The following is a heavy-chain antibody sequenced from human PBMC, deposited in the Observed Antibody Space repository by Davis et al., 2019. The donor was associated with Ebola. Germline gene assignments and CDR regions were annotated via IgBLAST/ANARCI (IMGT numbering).Heavy chain of an antibody. CDR2: ISYDGSNK. CDR1: GFTFSSYG. J-gene: IGHJ2*01. D-gene: IGHD1-14*01. CDR3: ARDLPGGDWYFDL. V-gene: IGHV3-30*19. Sequence: GGSLRPSCPAPGFTFSSYGMHWVRQAPGKGLEWVAVISYDGSNKYYADSVKGRFTISRDNSKNTLYLQMSSLRAEDTAVYYCARDLPGGDWYFDLWGRGTLVTVSS.